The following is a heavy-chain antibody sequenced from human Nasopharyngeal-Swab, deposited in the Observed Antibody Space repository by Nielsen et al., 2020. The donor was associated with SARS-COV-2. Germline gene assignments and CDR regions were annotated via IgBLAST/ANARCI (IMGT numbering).Heavy chain of an antibody. J-gene: IGHJ3*02. CDR2: ISYEGSKK. Sequence: GESLKISCTASGFSFNNYGMHWVRQAPGKGLEWVAVISYEGSKKFYAESVEGRFTISRDYSKSTLYLQMDSLRAEDTAMYYCAKANVLFWFGQFKNDGFDIWGQGTMAAVSS. V-gene: IGHV3-30*18. CDR3: AKANVLFWFGQFKNDGFDI. CDR1: GFSFNNYG. D-gene: IGHD3-10*01.